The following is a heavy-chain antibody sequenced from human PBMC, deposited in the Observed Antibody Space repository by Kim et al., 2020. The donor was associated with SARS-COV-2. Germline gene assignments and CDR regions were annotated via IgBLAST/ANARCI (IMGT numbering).Heavy chain of an antibody. D-gene: IGHD4-17*01. V-gene: IGHV4-39*01. J-gene: IGHJ4*02. CDR2: IYYSGST. CDR1: GGSISSSSYY. Sequence: SETLSLTCTVSGGSISSSSYYWGWIRQPPGKGLEWIGSIYYSGSTYYNPSLKSRVTISVDTSKNQFSLKLSSVTAADTAVYYCARGMGVTTWGEFDYWGQGTLVTVSS. CDR3: ARGMGVTTWGEFDY.